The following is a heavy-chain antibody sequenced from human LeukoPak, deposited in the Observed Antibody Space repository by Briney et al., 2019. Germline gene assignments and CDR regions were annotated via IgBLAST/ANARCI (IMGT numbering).Heavy chain of an antibody. J-gene: IGHJ4*02. CDR2: IYSGGST. D-gene: IGHD3-10*01. CDR3: ARDPFGSGSYSGFDY. V-gene: IGHV3-53*01. Sequence: AGGSLRLSWAASGFTVSSNYMSWVRQAPGKGLEWVSVIYSGGSTYYADSVKGRFTISRDNSKNTLYLQMNSLRAEDTAVYYCARDPFGSGSYSGFDYWGQGTLVTVSS. CDR1: GFTVSSNY.